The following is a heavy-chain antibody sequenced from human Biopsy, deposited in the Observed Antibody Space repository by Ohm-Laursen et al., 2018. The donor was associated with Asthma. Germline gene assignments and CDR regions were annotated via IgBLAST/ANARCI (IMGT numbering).Heavy chain of an antibody. CDR1: GFMFRSFG. CDR2: ISYDGNHK. V-gene: IGHV3-30*18. Sequence: SLRLSCTASGFMFRSFGMHWVRQAPGKGLEWVAVISYDGNHKFYEDSVKGRFTISRDNSKNTLYLQMNSLRTEDTAVYYCAKRRGYSGHDNDYWGQGTLVTVSS. CDR3: AKRRGYSGHDNDY. D-gene: IGHD5-12*01. J-gene: IGHJ4*02.